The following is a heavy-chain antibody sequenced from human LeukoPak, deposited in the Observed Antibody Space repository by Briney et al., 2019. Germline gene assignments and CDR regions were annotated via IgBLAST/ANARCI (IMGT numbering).Heavy chain of an antibody. V-gene: IGHV1-69*04. CDR2: IIPILGIA. J-gene: IGHJ4*02. CDR1: GGTFSSYA. D-gene: IGHD3-22*01. Sequence: SVKVSCKASGGTFSSYAISWVRQAPGQGREWMGRIIPILGIANYAQKFQRRVAITADKSTSTAYMELSSLRSEDTAVYFCARDNYYDSSGYYDYWGQGTLVTVSS. CDR3: ARDNYYDSSGYYDY.